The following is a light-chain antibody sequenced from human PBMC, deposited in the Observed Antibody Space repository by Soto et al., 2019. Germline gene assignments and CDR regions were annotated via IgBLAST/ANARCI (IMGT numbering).Light chain of an antibody. Sequence: EIVLTQSPGTLSLSPGERATLSCRASQSVSSSYLAWYQQKPGQAPSLLIYGASSRPTGIPDRFSGSGSGTDFALTISRREPEDFAVYYCQQYGSSSTFGQGTRLENK. CDR2: GAS. CDR3: QQYGSSST. V-gene: IGKV3-20*01. J-gene: IGKJ5*01. CDR1: QSVSSSY.